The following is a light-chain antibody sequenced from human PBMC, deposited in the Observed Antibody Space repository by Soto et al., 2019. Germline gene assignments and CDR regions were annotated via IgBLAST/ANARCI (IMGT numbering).Light chain of an antibody. CDR1: QSVSSY. J-gene: IGKJ4*01. CDR2: DAS. Sequence: EIVLTQSPATLSLSPGERATLSCRASQSVSSYLAWYQQKPGQAPRLLIYDASNRATGIPARFSGSGSGTDFTPTISSLEPEDFAVYYCQQRSNWPATFGGGTKVDIK. CDR3: QQRSNWPAT. V-gene: IGKV3-11*01.